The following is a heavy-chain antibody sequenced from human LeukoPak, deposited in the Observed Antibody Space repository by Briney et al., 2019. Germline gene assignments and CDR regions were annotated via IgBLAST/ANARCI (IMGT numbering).Heavy chain of an antibody. CDR1: GYTFTSYA. V-gene: IGHV1-3*01. CDR3: AREEVSRLLWFGEGDYYGMDV. D-gene: IGHD3-10*01. Sequence: GASVKVSCKASGYTFTSYAMHWVRQAPGQRLEWMGWINAGNGNTKYSQKFQGRVTITRDTSASTAYMELSSLRSEDTAVYYCAREEVSRLLWFGEGDYYGMDVWGQGTTVTVSS. CDR2: INAGNGNT. J-gene: IGHJ6*02.